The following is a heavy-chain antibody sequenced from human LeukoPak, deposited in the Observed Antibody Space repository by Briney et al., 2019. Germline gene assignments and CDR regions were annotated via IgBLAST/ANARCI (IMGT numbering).Heavy chain of an antibody. V-gene: IGHV4-39*01. CDR1: GGSISSSSYY. D-gene: IGHD1-1*01. CDR2: IYYSGST. J-gene: IGHJ4*02. CDR3: ARTPTNWNPDY. Sequence: SETLSLTCTVSGGSISSSSYYWGWIRQPPGKGLEWIGSIYYSGSTYYNPSLKSRVTISVDTSKNQFSLKLSSVTAADTAVYYCARTPTNWNPDYWGQGTLVTVSS.